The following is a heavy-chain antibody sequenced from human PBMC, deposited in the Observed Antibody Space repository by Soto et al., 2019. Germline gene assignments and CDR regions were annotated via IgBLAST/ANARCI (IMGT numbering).Heavy chain of an antibody. CDR2: IYYSGST. CDR3: ARQGSPEGELGLDP. Sequence: QLQLQESGPGLVKPSETLSLTCTVSGGSISSSSYYWGWIRQPPGKGLEWIGSIYYSGSTYYNPSLKSRVTISVDTSKNQFSLKLSSVTAADTAVYYCARQGSPEGELGLDPWGQGTLVTVSS. J-gene: IGHJ5*02. D-gene: IGHD3-16*01. CDR1: GGSISSSSYY. V-gene: IGHV4-39*01.